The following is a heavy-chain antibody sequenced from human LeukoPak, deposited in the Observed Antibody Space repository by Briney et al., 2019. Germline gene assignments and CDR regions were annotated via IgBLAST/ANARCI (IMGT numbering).Heavy chain of an antibody. Sequence: GGSLRLSCAVSGLTLSGSAMLWVRQASGKGLEWVGSIGSRADTYATTYAAAVKSRFTISRDDTKNTAYLKMSNLKTEDTAVDYGLVEPTYYVDVWGKGTAVTVSS. D-gene: IGHD3-10*01. V-gene: IGHV3-73*01. CDR3: LVEPTYYVDV. CDR1: GLTLSGSA. CDR2: IGSRADTYAT. J-gene: IGHJ6*03.